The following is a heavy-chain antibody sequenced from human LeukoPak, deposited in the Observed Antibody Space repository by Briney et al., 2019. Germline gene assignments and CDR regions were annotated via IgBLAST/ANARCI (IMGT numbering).Heavy chain of an antibody. D-gene: IGHD2-2*01. CDR3: ATLVVPAAAPHAFDI. J-gene: IGHJ3*02. Sequence: ASVKVSCKVSGYTLTELSMHWVRQAPGKGFEWMGGFDPEDGETIYAQKFQGRVTMTEDTSTDTAYMELSSLRSEDTAVYYCATLVVPAAAPHAFDIWGQGTMVTVSS. V-gene: IGHV1-24*01. CDR1: GYTLTELS. CDR2: FDPEDGET.